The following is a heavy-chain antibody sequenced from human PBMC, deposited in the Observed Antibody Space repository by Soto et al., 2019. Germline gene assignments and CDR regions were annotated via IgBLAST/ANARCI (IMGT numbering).Heavy chain of an antibody. CDR2: INPSGGST. CDR1: GYTFTSYY. D-gene: IGHD3-10*01. CDR3: ARDYLVRGVIESYGMDV. Sequence: QVQLVQSGAEVKKPGASVKVSCKASGYTFTSYYMHWVRQAPGQGLEWMGIINPSGGSTSYAQKFQGRVTMTRDTSTSTVYMELSRLRSEDTAVYYCARDYLVRGVIESYGMDVWGQGTTVTVSS. V-gene: IGHV1-46*01. J-gene: IGHJ6*02.